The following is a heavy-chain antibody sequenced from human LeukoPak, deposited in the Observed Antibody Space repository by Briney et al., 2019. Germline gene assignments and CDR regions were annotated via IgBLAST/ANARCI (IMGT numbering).Heavy chain of an antibody. V-gene: IGHV4-59*01. J-gene: IGHJ3*02. CDR3: ARTGIVGATFAFDI. Sequence: SETLSLTCTVSGGSISSYYWSWIRQPPGKGLEWIGYIYYSGSTNYNPSLKGRVTISVDTSKNQFSLKLSSVTAADTAVYYCARTGIVGATFAFDIWGQGTMVTVSS. D-gene: IGHD1-26*01. CDR2: IYYSGST. CDR1: GGSISSYY.